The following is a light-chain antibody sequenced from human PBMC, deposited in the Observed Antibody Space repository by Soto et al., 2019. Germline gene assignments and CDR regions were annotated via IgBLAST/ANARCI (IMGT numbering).Light chain of an antibody. V-gene: IGKV3-20*01. Sequence: EIVLTQSPGTLSLSPGERATLSCRASQSVGYNFLAWYQQKPGQPPRVLIYGASSRATGIPDRFSGRGSGTDFTLTISRLEPEDCAVYICQQYGTSPLTFGGGTKVEIK. J-gene: IGKJ4*01. CDR1: QSVGYNF. CDR2: GAS. CDR3: QQYGTSPLT.